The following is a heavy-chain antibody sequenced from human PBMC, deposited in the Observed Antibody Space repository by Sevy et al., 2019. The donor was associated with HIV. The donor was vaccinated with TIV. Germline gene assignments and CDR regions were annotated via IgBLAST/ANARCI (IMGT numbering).Heavy chain of an antibody. J-gene: IGHJ4*02. CDR2: IYYSGST. CDR3: ARDLVHGYSRNFDS. Sequence: SETLSLTCTVSGGSISSGAYYWNWIRQSPGKGLEWIGYIYYSGSTNYNPSLKSRVTISVDTSKSQFSLKVSSVTAADTAVYYCARDLVHGYSRNFDSWGQGTLVTVSS. V-gene: IGHV4-31*03. D-gene: IGHD4-4*01. CDR1: GGSISSGAYY.